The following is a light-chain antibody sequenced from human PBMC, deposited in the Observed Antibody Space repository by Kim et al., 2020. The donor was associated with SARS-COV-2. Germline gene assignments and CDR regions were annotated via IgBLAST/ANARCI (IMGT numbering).Light chain of an antibody. CDR1: QCVLYSRNHRNY. Sequence: TITCGSSQCVLYSRNHRNYLAWYQQKSGQPPKLLIYWASTRHSGVPDRFSGSGSETNFTLTISGLQAEDVAMYYCQQYYSTFPITFGQGTRLEIK. J-gene: IGKJ5*01. CDR2: WAS. V-gene: IGKV4-1*01. CDR3: QQYYSTFPIT.